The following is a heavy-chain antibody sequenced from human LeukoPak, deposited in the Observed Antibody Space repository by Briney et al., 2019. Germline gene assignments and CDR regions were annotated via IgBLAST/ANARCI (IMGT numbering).Heavy chain of an antibody. D-gene: IGHD5-18*01. Sequence: PGGSLRLSCAASGFTVSSNYMSWVRQAPGKGLEWVSSISSSSRYIYYADSVKGRFTISRDSAKNSLYLQMNSLRAEDTAVYYCARSDTAMAEDYWGQGTLVTVSS. CDR1: GFTVSSNY. V-gene: IGHV3-21*01. J-gene: IGHJ4*02. CDR3: ARSDTAMAEDY. CDR2: ISSSSRYI.